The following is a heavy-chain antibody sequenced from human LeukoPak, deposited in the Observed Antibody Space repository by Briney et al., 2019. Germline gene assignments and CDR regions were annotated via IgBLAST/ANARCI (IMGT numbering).Heavy chain of an antibody. CDR3: ARHELYSYFDY. J-gene: IGHJ4*02. CDR2: IYPGDSDI. D-gene: IGHD1-7*01. Sequence: GESLKISCWDSGSSFTSYWIGWVRQMPGKGLEWMGIIYPGDSDIRYSPSFQGQVTISADKSISTAYLQWSSLRASDTAMYYCARHELYSYFDYWGQGTLVTVSS. V-gene: IGHV5-51*01. CDR1: GSSFTSYW.